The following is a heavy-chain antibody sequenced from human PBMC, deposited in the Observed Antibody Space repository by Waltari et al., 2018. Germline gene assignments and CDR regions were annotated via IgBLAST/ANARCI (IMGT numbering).Heavy chain of an antibody. J-gene: IGHJ5*02. V-gene: IGHV4-4*02. CDR2: VHGSGRT. CDR1: DESVTNNYW. CDR3: ARDRGRGLYLDT. D-gene: IGHD2-15*01. Sequence: QLQLQESGPGLVTPSGTLSLRCAVSDESVTNNYWWSWVRQSPQKGLEWIGQVHGSGRTNYHPSFASRVAMSVDTSNNDVSLRMTSATAADTAVYYCARDRGRGLYLDTWGPGTLVAVS.